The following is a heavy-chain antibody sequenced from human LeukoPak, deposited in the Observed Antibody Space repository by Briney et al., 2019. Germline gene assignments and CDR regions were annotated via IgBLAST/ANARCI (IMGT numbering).Heavy chain of an antibody. CDR1: GYSFSSYA. J-gene: IGHJ4*02. V-gene: IGHV1-3*03. Sequence: ASVKVSCKASGYSFSSYAINWVRQAPGQRLEWMGWIDAGNGRTKYSQEFQGRVAITRDTSASTAYMELSSLRSEDMAVYYCARGRWTAHTVGYYFDSWGQGTLVTVSS. D-gene: IGHD2-21*02. CDR3: ARGRWTAHTVGYYFDS. CDR2: IDAGNGRT.